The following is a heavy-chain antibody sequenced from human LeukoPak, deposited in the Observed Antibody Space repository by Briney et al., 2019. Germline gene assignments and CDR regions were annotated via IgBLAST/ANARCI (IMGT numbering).Heavy chain of an antibody. J-gene: IGHJ4*02. V-gene: IGHV1-69*04. D-gene: IGHD3-22*01. CDR1: GGTFSSYA. Sequence: ASMKVSCKASGGTFSSYAVSWVRQAPGQGLEWMGRIIPILGIANYAQKFQGRVTITADKSTSTAYMELSSLRSEDTAVYYCARADYYDSSGYHDWGQGTLVTVSS. CDR3: ARADYYDSSGYHD. CDR2: IIPILGIA.